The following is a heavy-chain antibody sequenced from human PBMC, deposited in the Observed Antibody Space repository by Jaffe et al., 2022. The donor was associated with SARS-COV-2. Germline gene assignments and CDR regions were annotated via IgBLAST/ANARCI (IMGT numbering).Heavy chain of an antibody. CDR1: GFIFSSYD. V-gene: IGHV3-13*01. CDR3: ATRGVEVGAGFDY. CDR2: IDTAGDT. D-gene: IGHD1-26*01. Sequence: EVQLVESGGGLVQPGGSLRLSCAASGFIFSSYDMHWVRQVTGKGLEWVSAIDTAGDTYYPGSVKGRFTISRENAKNSLYLQMNSLRAGDTAVYYCATRGVEVGAGFDYWGQGTLVTVSS. J-gene: IGHJ4*02.